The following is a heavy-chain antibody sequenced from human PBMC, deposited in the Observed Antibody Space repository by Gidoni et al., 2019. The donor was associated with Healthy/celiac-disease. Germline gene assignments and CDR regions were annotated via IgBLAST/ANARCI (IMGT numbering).Heavy chain of an antibody. D-gene: IGHD1-20*01. Sequence: QVQLVQSGAEVKKPGASVKVSCQASGYTFTSYAMHWVRQAPGQRLEWMGWIKAGNGNTKYSQKFQGRVTITRDTSASTAYMELSSLRSEDTAVYYCARVKSFRPALTGTSPFDPWGQGTLVTVSS. CDR3: ARVKSFRPALTGTSPFDP. CDR2: IKAGNGNT. V-gene: IGHV1-3*01. CDR1: GYTFTSYA. J-gene: IGHJ5*02.